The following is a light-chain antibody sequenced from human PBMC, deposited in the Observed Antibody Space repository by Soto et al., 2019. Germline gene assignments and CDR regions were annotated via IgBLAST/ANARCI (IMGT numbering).Light chain of an antibody. CDR3: AAWDDRLNGPV. Sequence: SVVTQPPSVSEAPRQRVTISCSGSRSNIGNNAVNWYQQVPGKAPKLLIYYDDLLPSGVSDRFSGSKSGTSASLAISGLQSEDEADYYCAAWDDRLNGPVFGGGTKLTVL. J-gene: IGLJ3*02. CDR1: RSNIGNNA. V-gene: IGLV1-36*01. CDR2: YDD.